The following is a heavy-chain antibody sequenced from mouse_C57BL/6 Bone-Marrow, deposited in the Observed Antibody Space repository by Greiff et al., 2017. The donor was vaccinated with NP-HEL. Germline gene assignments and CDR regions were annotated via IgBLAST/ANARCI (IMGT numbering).Heavy chain of an antibody. V-gene: IGHV1-50*01. CDR2: IDPSDSYT. J-gene: IGHJ4*01. CDR1: GYTFTSYW. CDR3: ARSSDYDGGYAMDY. Sequence: QVQLKESGAELVKPGASVKLSCKASGYTFTSYWMQWVKQRPGQGLEWIGEIDPSDSYTNYNQKFKGKATLTVDTSSSTAYMQLSSLTSEDSAVYYCARSSDYDGGYAMDYWGQGTSVTVSS. D-gene: IGHD2-4*01.